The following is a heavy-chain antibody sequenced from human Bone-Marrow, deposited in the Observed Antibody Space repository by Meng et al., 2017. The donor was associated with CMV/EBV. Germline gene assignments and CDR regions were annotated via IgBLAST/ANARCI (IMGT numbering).Heavy chain of an antibody. J-gene: IGHJ5*02. Sequence: SCGGYCRRWIRQPPGEGLQWIGGISQSGGTNYNPSLKNRVTISVNTSKNQFSLKLSSVTAADTAVYYCASKGGYCTNGVCYKNWFDPWGQGTLVTVSS. V-gene: IGHV4-34*01. CDR2: ISQSGGT. D-gene: IGHD2-8*01. CDR3: ASKGGYCTNGVCYKNWFDP. CDR1: SCGGYC.